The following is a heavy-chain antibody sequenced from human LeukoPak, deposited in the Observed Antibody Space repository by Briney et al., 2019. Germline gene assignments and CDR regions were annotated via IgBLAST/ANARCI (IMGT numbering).Heavy chain of an antibody. J-gene: IGHJ4*02. Sequence: SETLSLTCTVSGGSISSYYWSWIRQPPGKGPEWIGYVCYSGSAHYNPSLKSRVTISVDTSKNQFSLKLSSVTAADTAVYYCAGGTYYYFDYWGQGTLVTVSS. CDR2: VCYSGSA. CDR3: AGGTYYYFDY. V-gene: IGHV4-59*01. CDR1: GGSISSYY. D-gene: IGHD1-26*01.